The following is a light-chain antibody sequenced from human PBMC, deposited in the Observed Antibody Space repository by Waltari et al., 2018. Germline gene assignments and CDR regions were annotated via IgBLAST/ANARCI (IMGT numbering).Light chain of an antibody. CDR1: QSVSSN. V-gene: IGKV3-15*01. CDR2: GAA. CDR3: QQSTNWPYT. Sequence: ETVMTQSPATLSVSPGERVTLSCRASQSVSSNLAWYQQKPGQAPRLLIYGAATRAAGIPARVSGSGSGTEFTLTISSLQSEDFAVYYCQQSTNWPYTFGQGTRLEIK. J-gene: IGKJ2*01.